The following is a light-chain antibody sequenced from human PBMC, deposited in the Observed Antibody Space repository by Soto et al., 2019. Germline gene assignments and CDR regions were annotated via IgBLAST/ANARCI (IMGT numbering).Light chain of an antibody. J-gene: IGLJ3*02. Sequence: QSALTQPASVSGSPGQSITISCTGTNSDVGRYNYVSWYQQHPGKAPKLMIYEVSNRPSGVSNRFSGSKSGNTASLTISGLQAEDEAEYFCGSFTTSRIWVFGGGTKLTVL. CDR3: GSFTTSRIWV. CDR1: NSDVGRYNY. V-gene: IGLV2-14*01. CDR2: EVS.